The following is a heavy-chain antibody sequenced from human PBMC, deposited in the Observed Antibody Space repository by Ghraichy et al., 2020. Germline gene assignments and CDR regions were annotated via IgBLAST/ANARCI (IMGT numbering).Heavy chain of an antibody. J-gene: IGHJ4*02. D-gene: IGHD2-2*01. CDR2: ISAYIGNT. CDR1: GYTFTSYG. CDR3: ARRIYQEYYLDY. Sequence: ASVKVSCKASGYTFTSYGISWVRQAPGQGLEWMGWISAYIGNTNYAQKLQGRVTMTTDTSTSTAYMELRSLRSDDTAVYYCARRIYQEYYLDYWGQGTLVTVSS. V-gene: IGHV1-18*01.